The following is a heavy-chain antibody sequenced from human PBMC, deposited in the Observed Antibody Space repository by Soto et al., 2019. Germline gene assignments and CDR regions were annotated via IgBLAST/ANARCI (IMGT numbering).Heavy chain of an antibody. J-gene: IGHJ4*02. CDR3: ARGNSGLTTVTKIDY. CDR1: GGSISSGGYY. Sequence: PSETLSLTCTVSGGSISSGGYYWSWIRQHPGKGLEWIGYIYYSGSTYYNPSLKSRVTISVDTSKNQFSLKLSSVTAADTAVYYCARGNSGLTTVTKIDYWGQGTLVTVSS. CDR2: IYYSGST. D-gene: IGHD4-17*01. V-gene: IGHV4-31*03.